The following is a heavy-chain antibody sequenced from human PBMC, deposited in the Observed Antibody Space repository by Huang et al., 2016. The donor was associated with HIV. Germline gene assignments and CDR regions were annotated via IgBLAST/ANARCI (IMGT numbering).Heavy chain of an antibody. V-gene: IGHV1-69*01. Sequence: QVQLEQSGPAVRKPGSSVKVSCQASGGSFSDQIISWVRQAPGQRFEWVGGILPLFRAPAYAQEFKGRVTMTADESTATIYMELNSLTSEDMAVYYCAMSLRYQYDSRSYWGRYFDYWGQGTLVTVSS. CDR1: GGSFSDQI. D-gene: IGHD3-16*01. CDR3: AMSLRYQYDSRSYWGRYFDY. J-gene: IGHJ4*02. CDR2: ILPLFRAP.